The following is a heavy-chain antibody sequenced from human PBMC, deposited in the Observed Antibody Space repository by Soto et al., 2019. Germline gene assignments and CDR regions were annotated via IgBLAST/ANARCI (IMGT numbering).Heavy chain of an antibody. CDR1: RDTFSKYA. D-gene: IGHD3-10*02. CDR2: IIPIFGSR. Sequence: QVPLVQSGAEVKKPGSSVKVSCKASRDTFSKYACNGVRQAPGQGLEWMGWIIPIFGSRKYAEKFQGRVTITADESTSTAYMELRSLRFEDAAVYYCARGETYVGVWGQGTTVTVSS. V-gene: IGHV1-69*01. J-gene: IGHJ6*02. CDR3: ARGETYVGV.